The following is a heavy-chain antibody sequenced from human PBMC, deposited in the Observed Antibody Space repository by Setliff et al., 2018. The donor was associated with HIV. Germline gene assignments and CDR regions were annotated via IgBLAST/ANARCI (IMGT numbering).Heavy chain of an antibody. CDR1: GGPFTSA. Sequence: RASVKVSCKASGGPFTSAFNWVRQVPGQGLEWMGGIIPIFGTANYAQNFGGRVTITADQSTTTSYLQLNSLRFEDTAIYYCASDSPAARFEELEDHYYYFMDVWGKGTTVTVSS. CDR3: ASDSPAARFEELEDHYYYFMDV. D-gene: IGHD3-10*01. CDR2: IIPIFGTA. J-gene: IGHJ6*03. V-gene: IGHV1-69*13.